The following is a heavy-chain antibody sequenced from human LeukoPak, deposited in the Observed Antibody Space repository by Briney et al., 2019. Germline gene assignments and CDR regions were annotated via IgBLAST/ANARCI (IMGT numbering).Heavy chain of an antibody. J-gene: IGHJ6*02. V-gene: IGHV4-34*01. CDR2: INHSGGT. Sequence: PSETLSLTCAVYGASFTGYYWSWFRQPPGKGLEGIGEINHSGGTNYNPSLKSRVTISLDTSNNQFSLKLNSVTAADTAVYYCARLLPLQGGDVWGQGTTVTVSS. D-gene: IGHD2-15*01. CDR3: ARLLPLQGGDV. CDR1: GASFTGYY.